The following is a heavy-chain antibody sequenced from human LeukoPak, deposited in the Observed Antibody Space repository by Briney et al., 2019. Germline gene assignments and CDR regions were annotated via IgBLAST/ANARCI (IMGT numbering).Heavy chain of an antibody. D-gene: IGHD3-9*01. Sequence: ASVKVSCKASGYTFTSYGISWVRQAPGQGLEWMGWISASNGNTNYAQKLQGRVSMTTDTSTSTAFMDLRSLRSDDTAVYYCAREGAERYYDILTGYYSLSFFDYWGQGTLVTVSS. J-gene: IGHJ4*02. CDR2: ISASNGNT. CDR3: AREGAERYYDILTGYYSLSFFDY. CDR1: GYTFTSYG. V-gene: IGHV1-18*01.